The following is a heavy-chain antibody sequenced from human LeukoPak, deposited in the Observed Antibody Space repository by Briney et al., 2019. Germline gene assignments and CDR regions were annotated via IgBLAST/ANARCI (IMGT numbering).Heavy chain of an antibody. J-gene: IGHJ4*02. CDR3: ARDSGSLHGESTFDY. Sequence: ASVKVSCKASGYTFTSYYMHWVRQAPGQGLEWMGIINPSGGSTSYAQKFQGRVTMTRDTSTSTVYMELSSLGSEDTAVYYCARDSGSLHGESTFDYWGQGTLVTVSS. CDR2: INPSGGST. CDR1: GYTFTSYY. D-gene: IGHD1-26*01. V-gene: IGHV1-46*01.